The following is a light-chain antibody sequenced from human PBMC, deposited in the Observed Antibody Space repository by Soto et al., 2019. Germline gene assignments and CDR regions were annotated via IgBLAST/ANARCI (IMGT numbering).Light chain of an antibody. Sequence: SPGERATLSCRASQSVSSSYLAWYQQKPGQAPRLLIYGASSRATGIPDRFSGSGSGTDFTLTISRLEPEDFAVYYCQQYGSSPRITFGQGTRLEIK. CDR1: QSVSSSY. V-gene: IGKV3-20*01. CDR2: GAS. J-gene: IGKJ5*01. CDR3: QQYGSSPRIT.